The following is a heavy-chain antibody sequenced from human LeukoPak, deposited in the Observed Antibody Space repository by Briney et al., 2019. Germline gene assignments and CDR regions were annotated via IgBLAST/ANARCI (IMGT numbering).Heavy chain of an antibody. D-gene: IGHD2-2*02. CDR3: AREDIVVVPAAIGALDI. CDR1: GFTFSSYA. V-gene: IGHV3-30-3*01. J-gene: IGHJ3*02. Sequence: PGGSLRLSCSASGFTFSSYAMHWVRQAPGKGLEWVAVISYDGSNKYYADSVKGRFTISRDNSKNTLYLQMNSLRAEDTAVYYCAREDIVVVPAAIGALDIWGQGTMVTVSS. CDR2: ISYDGSNK.